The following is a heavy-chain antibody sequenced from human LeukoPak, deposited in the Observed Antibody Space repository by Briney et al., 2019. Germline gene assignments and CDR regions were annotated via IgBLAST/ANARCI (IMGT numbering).Heavy chain of an antibody. J-gene: IGHJ4*02. CDR1: GFTFDDYG. D-gene: IGHD2-21*02. CDR3: ARERPSYCGGDCRYFDY. Sequence: GGSLRLSCAASGFTFDDYGMNWVRQGPGKGLEWVSRINWNGGSTYYADSVKGRFTISRDNAKNSLYLQMNSLRAEDTALYYCARERPSYCGGDCRYFDYWGQGTLVTVSS. V-gene: IGHV3-20*04. CDR2: INWNGGST.